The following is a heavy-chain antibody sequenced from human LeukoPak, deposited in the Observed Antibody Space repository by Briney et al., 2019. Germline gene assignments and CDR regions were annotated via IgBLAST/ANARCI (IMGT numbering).Heavy chain of an antibody. D-gene: IGHD3-9*01. J-gene: IGHJ4*02. CDR1: GFTFSNYA. CDR3: VIWGDYDVLTGYYVPDY. V-gene: IGHV3-23*01. CDR2: ITGSGTNT. Sequence: GGSLRLSCVASGFTFSNYAMNWVRQAPGKGLEWVSAITGSGTNTYYADSLKGRFTISRDNSKNTVFLQMNSLRHEDTAIYYCVIWGDYDVLTGYYVPDYWGQGTLVTVSS.